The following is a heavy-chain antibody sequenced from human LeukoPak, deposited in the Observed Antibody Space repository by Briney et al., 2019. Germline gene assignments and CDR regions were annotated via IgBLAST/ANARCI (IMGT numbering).Heavy chain of an antibody. D-gene: IGHD2-21*02. CDR3: ARDPTYCGGDCYPPDAFDI. CDR1: RFTFSTYA. Sequence: GGSLRLSCAASRFTFSTYAMSWVRQAPGKGLEWISAISGSGGSTYYADSVKGRFTISRDNSENTLYLQMNSLRAEDTAVYYCARDPTYCGGDCYPPDAFDIWGQGTMVTVSS. J-gene: IGHJ3*02. V-gene: IGHV3-23*01. CDR2: ISGSGGST.